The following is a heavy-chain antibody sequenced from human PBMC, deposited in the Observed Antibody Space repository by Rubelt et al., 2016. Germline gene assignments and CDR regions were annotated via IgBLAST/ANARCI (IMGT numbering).Heavy chain of an antibody. V-gene: IGHV1-18*01. J-gene: IGHJ4*02. Sequence: QVQLVQSGAEVKKPGSSVKVSCKASGGTFSSYAISWVRQAPGQGLEWMGWISAYNGNTNYAQKLQGRVTMTTDTSTSTAYMELRRLRSADAAVYYWARDDCSSPSCPPKGWGQGTLVTVSS. CDR1: GGTFSSYA. CDR2: ISAYNGNT. D-gene: IGHD2-2*01. CDR3: ARDDCSSPSCPPKG.